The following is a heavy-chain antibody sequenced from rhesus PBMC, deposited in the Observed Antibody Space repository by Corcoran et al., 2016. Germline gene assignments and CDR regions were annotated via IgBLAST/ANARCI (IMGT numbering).Heavy chain of an antibody. Sequence: QVQLQESGPGLVKPSETLSLLCAVSGGSISDSYFWSWVRQPPGKGLEWIGYIYGGGGATSYNTSLKNRVTISRDTSKNQFSLKVSSVTAADTAVFYCARDDGAFNRFDVWGPGVLVTVSS. V-gene: IGHV4-106*01. CDR1: GGSISDSYF. CDR2: IYGGGGAT. CDR3: ARDDGAFNRFDV. J-gene: IGHJ5-1*01.